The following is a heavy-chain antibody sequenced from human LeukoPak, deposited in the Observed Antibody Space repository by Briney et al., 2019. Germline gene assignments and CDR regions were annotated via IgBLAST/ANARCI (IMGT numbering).Heavy chain of an antibody. CDR2: ISRSGSTI. CDR3: ARDGPGGYDSSGCDY. D-gene: IGHD3-22*01. Sequence: GGSLTLSCAACGFTFSNYAMSWVRQAPGKGLEWVSAISRSGSTIYYADSVKGRFTISRDNAKNSLYLQMNSLRAEDTAVYYCARDGPGGYDSSGCDYWGQGTLVTVSS. V-gene: IGHV3-11*04. J-gene: IGHJ4*02. CDR1: GFTFSNYA.